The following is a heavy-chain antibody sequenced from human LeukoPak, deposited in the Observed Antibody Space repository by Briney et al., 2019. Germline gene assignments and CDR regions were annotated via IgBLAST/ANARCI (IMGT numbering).Heavy chain of an antibody. CDR3: ASQTYGDYVEYYFDY. CDR1: GGSISSSSYY. Sequence: SETLSLTCTVSGGSISSSSYYWGWIRQPPGKGLEWIGSIYYSGSTYYNPSLKSRVTISVDTSKNQFSLKLSSVTAADTAVYYCASQTYGDYVEYYFDYWGQGTLVTVSS. D-gene: IGHD4-17*01. V-gene: IGHV4-39*01. J-gene: IGHJ4*02. CDR2: IYYSGST.